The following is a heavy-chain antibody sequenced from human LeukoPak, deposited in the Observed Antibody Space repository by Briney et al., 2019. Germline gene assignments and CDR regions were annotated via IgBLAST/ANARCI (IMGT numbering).Heavy chain of an antibody. V-gene: IGHV1-69*04. CDR2: IIPILGIA. CDR3: ARGNYYGSGSYYAHDY. D-gene: IGHD3-10*01. J-gene: IGHJ4*02. CDR1: GGTFSSYA. Sequence: SVKVSCKASGGTFSSYAISWVRQAPGQGLEWMGRIIPILGIANYAQKFQGRVTITADKSTSTAYMELSSLRSEDTAVYYCARGNYYGSGSYYAHDYWGQGTLVAVSS.